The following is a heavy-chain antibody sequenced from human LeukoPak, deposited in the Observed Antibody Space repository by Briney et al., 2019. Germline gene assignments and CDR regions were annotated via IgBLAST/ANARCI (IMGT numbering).Heavy chain of an antibody. Sequence: SETLSLTCTVSGGSISSGSYYWSWIRQPAGKGLEWIGRIYTSGSTNYNPSLKSRVTISVDTSKNQFSLKLSSVTAADTAVYYCASPSIAAAGRVGTYYYYYMDVWGKGTTVTVSS. J-gene: IGHJ6*03. CDR3: ASPSIAAAGRVGTYYYYYMDV. V-gene: IGHV4-61*02. D-gene: IGHD6-13*01. CDR1: GGSISSGSYY. CDR2: IYTSGST.